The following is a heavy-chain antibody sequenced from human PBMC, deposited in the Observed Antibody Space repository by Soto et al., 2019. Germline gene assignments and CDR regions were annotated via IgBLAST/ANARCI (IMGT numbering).Heavy chain of an antibody. D-gene: IGHD4-17*01. V-gene: IGHV4-59*01. CDR3: GRAANYGEVAP. Sequence: SETLSLTCTVSGGSISSYYWSWIRQPPGKGLEWIGYIYYSGSTNYNPSLKSRVTISVDTSKNQFSLKLSSVTAADTAVYYCGRAANYGEVAPWGQGTLVTVSS. J-gene: IGHJ5*02. CDR2: IYYSGST. CDR1: GGSISSYY.